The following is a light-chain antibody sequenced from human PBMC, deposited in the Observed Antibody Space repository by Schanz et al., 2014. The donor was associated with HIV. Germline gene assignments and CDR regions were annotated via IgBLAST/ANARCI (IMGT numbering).Light chain of an antibody. J-gene: IGLJ2*01. CDR1: SSDVGHYNY. Sequence: QSALTQPRSVSGSPGRSVTISCTGTSSDVGHYNYVSWYQQHPDKAPRLIIYDVTKRPSGVSDRFSGSKSDYTASLTISGLQAEDEADYYCSSYTSSSTYVVFGGGTKLTVL. V-gene: IGLV2-11*01. CDR2: DVT. CDR3: SSYTSSSTYVV.